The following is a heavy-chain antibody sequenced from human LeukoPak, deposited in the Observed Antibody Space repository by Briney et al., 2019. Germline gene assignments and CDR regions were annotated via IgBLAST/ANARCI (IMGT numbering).Heavy chain of an antibody. D-gene: IGHD1-7*01. CDR1: GYTFTSYG. V-gene: IGHV1-18*01. CDR3: ATLLTTGTTTDGWFDP. Sequence: VASVKVSCKASGYTFTSYGISWVRQAPGQGLEGMGWISAYNGNTNYAQKLQGRVTMTTDTSTSTAYMELRSLRSDDTAVYYCATLLTTGTTTDGWFDPWGQGTLVTVSS. J-gene: IGHJ5*02. CDR2: ISAYNGNT.